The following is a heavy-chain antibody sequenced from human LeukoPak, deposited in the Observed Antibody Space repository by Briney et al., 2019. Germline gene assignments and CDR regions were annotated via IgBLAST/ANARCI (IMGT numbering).Heavy chain of an antibody. CDR2: INHSGST. V-gene: IGHV4-39*07. CDR1: GGSISSSSYY. CDR3: ARAVREAAAGLYYFDY. Sequence: SETLSLTCTVSGGSISSSSYYWGWIRQPPGKGLEWIGEINHSGSTNYNPSLKSRVTISVDTSKNQFSLKLSSVTAADTAVYYCARAVREAAAGLYYFDYWGQGTLVTVSS. D-gene: IGHD6-13*01. J-gene: IGHJ4*02.